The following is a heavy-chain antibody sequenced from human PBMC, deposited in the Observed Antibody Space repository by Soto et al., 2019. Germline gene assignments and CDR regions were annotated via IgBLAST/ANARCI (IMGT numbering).Heavy chain of an antibody. CDR2: INHSGST. D-gene: IGHD1-1*01. Sequence: QVQLQQWGAGLLKPSETLSLTCAVYGGSFSGYYWSWIRQPPGKGLEWIGEINHSGSTNYNPSLKSRVTISVDTSKNQFSLKLSSVTAADTAVYYCARGSARGATTYWGQGTLVTVSS. CDR3: ARGSARGATTY. V-gene: IGHV4-34*01. J-gene: IGHJ4*02. CDR1: GGSFSGYY.